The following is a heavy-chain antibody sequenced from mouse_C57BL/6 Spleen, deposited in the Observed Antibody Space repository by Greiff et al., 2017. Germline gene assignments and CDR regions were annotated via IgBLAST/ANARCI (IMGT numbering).Heavy chain of an antibody. CDR1: GYTFTSYG. D-gene: IGHD2-1*01. V-gene: IGHV1-81*01. CDR3: ARGGYGNYTYFDV. CDR2: IYPRSGNT. Sequence: QVQLQQSGAELARPGASVKLSCKASGYTFTSYGISWVKQRTGQGLEWIGEIYPRSGNTCYNEKFKGKATLTADKSSSPAYMEHRSLTSEDSAVYFCARGGYGNYTYFDVWGTGTTVTVAS. J-gene: IGHJ1*03.